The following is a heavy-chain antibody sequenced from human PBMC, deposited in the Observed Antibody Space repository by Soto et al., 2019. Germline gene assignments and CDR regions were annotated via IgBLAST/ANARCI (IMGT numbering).Heavy chain of an antibody. D-gene: IGHD3-10*01. Sequence: EVQLVESGGGLVQPGRSLRLSCAASGFTFDDYAMHWVRQAPGKGLEWVSGISWNSGSIGYADSVKGRFTISRDNAKNSLYLQMNSLRAEDTALYYCARILGTGYDYYGSGSYYRPGGYYGMDVWGQGTTVTVSS. V-gene: IGHV3-9*01. CDR2: ISWNSGSI. J-gene: IGHJ6*02. CDR1: GFTFDDYA. CDR3: ARILGTGYDYYGSGSYYRPGGYYGMDV.